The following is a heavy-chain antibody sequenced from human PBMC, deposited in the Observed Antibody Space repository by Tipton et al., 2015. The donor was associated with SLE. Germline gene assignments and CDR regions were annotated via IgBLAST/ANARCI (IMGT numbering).Heavy chain of an antibody. V-gene: IGHV5-10-1*01. Sequence: QLVQSGAEVKKPGESLRISCKGSGYSFTSYWISWVRQMPGKGLEWMGRIDPSDSYTNYSPSFQGHVTISADKSISTAYLQWSSLKASDTAMYYCARPQVGATEVSNWFDPWGQGTLVTVSS. CDR2: IDPSDSYT. J-gene: IGHJ5*02. D-gene: IGHD1-26*01. CDR1: GYSFTSYW. CDR3: ARPQVGATEVSNWFDP.